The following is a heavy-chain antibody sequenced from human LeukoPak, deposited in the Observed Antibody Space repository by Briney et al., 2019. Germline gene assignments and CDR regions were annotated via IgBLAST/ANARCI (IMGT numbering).Heavy chain of an antibody. Sequence: GGSLRLSCAAPGFTFSSYGMHWVRQAPGRGLEWVAVISYDGSNKYYADSVKGRFTISRDNSDNTMFLQMNSLRPEDTAVYFCARASYSGYDYLKYWGQGTLVTVSS. CDR3: ARASYSGYDYLKY. J-gene: IGHJ4*02. CDR1: GFTFSSYG. CDR2: ISYDGSNK. D-gene: IGHD5-12*01. V-gene: IGHV3-30*03.